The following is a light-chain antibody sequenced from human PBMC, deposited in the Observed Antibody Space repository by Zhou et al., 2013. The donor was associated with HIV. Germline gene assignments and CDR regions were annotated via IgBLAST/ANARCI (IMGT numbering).Light chain of an antibody. Sequence: EIVLTQSPGTLSLSPGERVTLSCRASQSVSSRFLAWYQQKPGQAPRLLIYGASSRATGIPDRFSGSGSATDFTLTINRLEPEDFAVYYCQQYVSSSTFGQGTKLEIK. CDR1: QSVSSRF. V-gene: IGKV3-20*01. CDR2: GAS. J-gene: IGKJ2*01. CDR3: QQYVSSST.